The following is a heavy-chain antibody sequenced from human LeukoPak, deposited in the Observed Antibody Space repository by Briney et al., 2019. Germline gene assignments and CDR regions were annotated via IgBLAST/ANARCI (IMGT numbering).Heavy chain of an antibody. V-gene: IGHV3-23*01. CDR2: ISGSGGST. CDR3: AKDSRALVVVGRGLGKNYFDY. CDR1: GFTFSSYA. J-gene: IGHJ4*02. Sequence: PGGSLRLSCAASGFTFSSYAMSWVRQAPGKGLEWVSAISGSGGSTYYADSVKGRFTISRDNSKNTLYLQMNSLRAEDTAVYYCAKDSRALVVVGRGLGKNYFDYWGQGTLVTVTS. D-gene: IGHD2-15*01.